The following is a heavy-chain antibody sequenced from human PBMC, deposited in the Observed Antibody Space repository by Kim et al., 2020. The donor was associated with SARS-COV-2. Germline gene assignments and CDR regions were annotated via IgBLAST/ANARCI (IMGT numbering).Heavy chain of an antibody. CDR1: GFTFSSYE. J-gene: IGHJ4*02. CDR3: ARGPNYSPFDY. CDR2: IIGSGTNI. D-gene: IGHD4-4*01. V-gene: IGHV3-48*03. Sequence: GGSLRLSCTASGFTFSSYEMNWVRQAPGKGLEWVSYIIGSGTNIYYADSGRGRFTISRDNDKNPLFLQMNSLRAGDTAVYYCARGPNYSPFDYWGQGTLVTVSS.